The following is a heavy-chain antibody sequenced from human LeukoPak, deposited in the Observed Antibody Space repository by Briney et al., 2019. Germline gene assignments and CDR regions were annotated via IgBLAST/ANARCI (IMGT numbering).Heavy chain of an antibody. V-gene: IGHV3-66*01. CDR1: GFTVSTNY. D-gene: IGHD4-17*01. CDR3: ARASTTVPNLLDN. CDR2: IYSGDTT. J-gene: IGHJ4*02. Sequence: PGGSLRLSCAASGFTVSTNYMSWVRQAPGKGLEWVSVIYSGDTTFYADSVRGKFTISRDNSKNTLYLQMNSLRAEDTAVYFCARASTTVPNLLDNWGQGTLVTVSS.